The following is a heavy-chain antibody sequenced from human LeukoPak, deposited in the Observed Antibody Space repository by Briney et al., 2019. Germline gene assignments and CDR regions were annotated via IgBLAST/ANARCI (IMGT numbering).Heavy chain of an antibody. CDR2: ISGSGSDK. CDR3: ARGGDIVGATRSAFDI. Sequence: PRGCPRLSCAASVFTSRDYYMSWIPQAPGQGGGWISYISGSGSDKNYADSVRGRFTISRDNAKNSLYLQMNSLRAEDTAVYYCARGGDIVGATRSAFDIRGQGTMVTVSS. V-gene: IGHV3-11*05. CDR1: VFTSRDYY. D-gene: IGHD1-26*01. J-gene: IGHJ3*02.